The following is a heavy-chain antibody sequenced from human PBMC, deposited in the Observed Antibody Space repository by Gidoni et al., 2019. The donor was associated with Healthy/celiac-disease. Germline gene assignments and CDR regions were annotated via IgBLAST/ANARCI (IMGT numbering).Heavy chain of an antibody. J-gene: IGHJ4*02. CDR1: GGTFSSYA. D-gene: IGHD3-22*01. V-gene: IGHV1-69*06. CDR2: IIPIFGTA. CDR3: ARLRTTYYYDSSGLSHYFDY. Sequence: QVQLVQSGAEVKKPGSSVKVSCKASGGTFSSYAISWVLQAPGQGLEWMGGIIPIFGTANYAQKFQGRVTITADKSTSTAYMELSSLRSEDTAVYYCARLRTTYYYDSSGLSHYFDYWGQGTLVTVSS.